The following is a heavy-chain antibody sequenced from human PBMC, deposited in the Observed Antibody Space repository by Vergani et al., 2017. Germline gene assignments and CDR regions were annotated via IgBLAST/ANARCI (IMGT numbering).Heavy chain of an antibody. Sequence: QVQLVQSGAEVKKPGASVKVSCKASGYTFTSYAMHWVRQAPGQRLEWMGWINAGNGNTKYSQKFQGRVTMTTDTSTSTAYMELRSLRSDDTAVYYCARETGTTWFDYWGQGTLVTVSS. D-gene: IGHD1-7*01. CDR1: GYTFTSYA. V-gene: IGHV1-3*01. CDR3: ARETGTTWFDY. J-gene: IGHJ4*02. CDR2: INAGNGNT.